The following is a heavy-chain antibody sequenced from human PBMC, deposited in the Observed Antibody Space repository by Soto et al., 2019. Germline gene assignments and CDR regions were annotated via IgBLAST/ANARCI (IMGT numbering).Heavy chain of an antibody. CDR1: GFTFSSYA. Sequence: PGAPLRLSCAASGFTFSSYAMSWVRQAPGKGLEWVSAISGSGGSTYYADSVKGRFTISRDNSKKTLYLQMNSRRAEDTAVYYCAKDRRGVAARPGPFDYWGQGTLVTVSS. V-gene: IGHV3-23*01. D-gene: IGHD6-6*01. J-gene: IGHJ4*02. CDR2: ISGSGGST. CDR3: AKDRRGVAARPGPFDY.